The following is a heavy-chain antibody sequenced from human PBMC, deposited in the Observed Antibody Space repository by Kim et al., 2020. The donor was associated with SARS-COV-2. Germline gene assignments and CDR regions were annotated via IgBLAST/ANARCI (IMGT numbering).Heavy chain of an antibody. CDR1: GFTFSSYA. CDR2: ISGSGGST. V-gene: IGHV3-23*01. Sequence: GGSLRLSCAASGFTFSSYAMSWVRQAPGKGLEWVSAISGSGGSTYYADSVKGRFTISRDNSKNTLYLQMNSLRAEDTAVYYCAKDRTPLWFGELLLNAFDIWGQGTMVTVSS. J-gene: IGHJ3*02. CDR3: AKDRTPLWFGELLLNAFDI. D-gene: IGHD3-10*01.